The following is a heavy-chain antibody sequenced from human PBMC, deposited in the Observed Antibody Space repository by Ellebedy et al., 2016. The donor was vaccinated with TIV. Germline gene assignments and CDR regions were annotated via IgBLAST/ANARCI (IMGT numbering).Heavy chain of an antibody. D-gene: IGHD3-10*01. J-gene: IGHJ4*02. V-gene: IGHV4-39*01. CDR3: ARQPPLNVLVRGVIYFDY. CDR1: GGSISSSTYY. CDR2: FSYSGYT. Sequence: PGGSLRLSCTVSGGSISSSTYYWGWVRQPPGKGLEWIGSFSYSGYTYYNPSLKSRATVSGDTSKNQFSLKLTSVTAADAAVYFCARQPPLNVLVRGVIYFDYWGRGTLVTVSS.